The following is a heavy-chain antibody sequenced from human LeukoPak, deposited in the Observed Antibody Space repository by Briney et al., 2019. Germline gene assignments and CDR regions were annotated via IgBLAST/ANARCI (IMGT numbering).Heavy chain of an antibody. CDR3: ARERVAATNGFDY. Sequence: PSQTLSLTCTVSGGSISSGSYYWSWIPQPAGKGLEWIGRIYTSGSTNYNPSLKSRVTISVDTSKNQFSLKLSSVTAADTAVYYCARERVAATNGFDYWGQGTLVTVSS. D-gene: IGHD2-15*01. V-gene: IGHV4-61*02. CDR1: GGSISSGSYY. J-gene: IGHJ4*02. CDR2: IYTSGST.